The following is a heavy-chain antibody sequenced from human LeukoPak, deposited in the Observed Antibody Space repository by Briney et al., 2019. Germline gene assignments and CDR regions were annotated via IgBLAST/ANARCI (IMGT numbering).Heavy chain of an antibody. D-gene: IGHD3-10*01. CDR3: ARASLLWFGELLYYYYGMDV. J-gene: IGHJ6*02. CDR1: GGSFSGYY. Sequence: SETLSLTCAVYGGSFSGYYWSWIRQPPGKGLEWIGEINHSGSTNYNPSLKSRVTISVDTSKNQFSLKLSSVTAADTAVYYCARASLLWFGELLYYYYGMDVWGQGTTVTVSS. CDR2: INHSGST. V-gene: IGHV4-34*01.